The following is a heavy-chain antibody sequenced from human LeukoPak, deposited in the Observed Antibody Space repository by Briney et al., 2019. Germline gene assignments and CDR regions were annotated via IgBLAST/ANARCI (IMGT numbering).Heavy chain of an antibody. D-gene: IGHD6-19*01. V-gene: IGHV1-3*01. J-gene: IGHJ6*02. Sequence: ASVKVSCKASGYTFTSYAMHWVRQAPGQRLEWMGWINAGNGNTKYSQKFQGRVTITRDTSASTAYMELSSLRSEDTAVYYCARAGTTRSGWYDYYYGMDVWGQGTTVTVSS. CDR1: GYTFTSYA. CDR3: ARAGTTRSGWYDYYYGMDV. CDR2: INAGNGNT.